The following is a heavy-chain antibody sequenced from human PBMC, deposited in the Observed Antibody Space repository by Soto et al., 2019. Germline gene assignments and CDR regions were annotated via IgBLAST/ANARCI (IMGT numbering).Heavy chain of an antibody. Sequence: SETLSLTCTVSGGSISSSSYYWGWIRQPPGKGLEWIGSIYYSGSTYYNPSLKSRVTISVDTSKNQFSLKLSSVTAADTAVYYCASSSVIAAAGTGYFDHWGQGTLVTVSS. CDR1: GGSISSSSYY. CDR2: IYYSGST. CDR3: ASSSVIAAAGTGYFDH. D-gene: IGHD6-13*01. J-gene: IGHJ4*02. V-gene: IGHV4-39*01.